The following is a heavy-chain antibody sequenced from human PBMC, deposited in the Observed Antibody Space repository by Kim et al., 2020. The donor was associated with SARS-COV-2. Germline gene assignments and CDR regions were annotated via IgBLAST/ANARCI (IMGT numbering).Heavy chain of an antibody. Sequence: SETLSLTCTVSGGSVSSSNYYWGWIRQPPGKGLEWIGNIYYTGDTYYNPSLQSRVTISVDTSKNHFSLKLSSLIAADTAVYYCARLEYSSSSRLFDPWGQGTLVTVSS. CDR2: IYYTGDT. D-gene: IGHD6-6*01. CDR3: ARLEYSSSSRLFDP. CDR1: GGSVSSSNYY. J-gene: IGHJ5*02. V-gene: IGHV4-39*02.